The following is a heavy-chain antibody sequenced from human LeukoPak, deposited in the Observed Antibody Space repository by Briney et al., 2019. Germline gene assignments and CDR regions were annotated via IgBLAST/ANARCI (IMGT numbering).Heavy chain of an antibody. CDR3: AKTTTVTTRGLIDY. V-gene: IGHV3-30*02. CDR1: RFTFSSYA. J-gene: IGHJ4*02. D-gene: IGHD4-17*01. Sequence: PGGSLRLSCAASRFTFSSYAMHWVRQAPGKGLEWVAFIRYDGSNKYYADSVKGRFTISRDNSKNTLYLQMNSLRAEDTAVYYCAKTTTVTTRGLIDYWGQGTLVTVSS. CDR2: IRYDGSNK.